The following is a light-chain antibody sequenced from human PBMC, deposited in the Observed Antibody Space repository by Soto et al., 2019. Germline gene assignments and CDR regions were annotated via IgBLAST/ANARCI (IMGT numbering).Light chain of an antibody. J-gene: IGKJ1*01. CDR2: KAS. V-gene: IGKV1-5*03. Sequence: DIQMTQSPSTLSASVGDRVTIACRASQSISSWLAWYQQKPGKAPKLLIYKASSLESGVPSRFSGSGSGTEFTLTISSLQPDDFATYYCQQYNSYSRKFGQGTKV. CDR3: QQYNSYSRK. CDR1: QSISSW.